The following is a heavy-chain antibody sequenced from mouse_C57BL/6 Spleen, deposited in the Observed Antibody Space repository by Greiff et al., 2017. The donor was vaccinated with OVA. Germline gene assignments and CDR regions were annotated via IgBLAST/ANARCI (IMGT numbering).Heavy chain of an antibody. CDR2: IDPSDSET. CDR1: GYTFTSYW. V-gene: IGHV1-52*01. CDR3: ARTDLRRYAMDY. J-gene: IGHJ4*01. Sequence: QVQLQQPGAELVRPGSSVKLSCKASGYTFTSYWMHWVKQRPIQGLEWIGNIDPSDSETHYNQKFKDKATLTVDKSSSTAYMQLSSLTSEDSAVYYCARTDLRRYAMDYWGQGTSVTVSS. D-gene: IGHD1-2*01.